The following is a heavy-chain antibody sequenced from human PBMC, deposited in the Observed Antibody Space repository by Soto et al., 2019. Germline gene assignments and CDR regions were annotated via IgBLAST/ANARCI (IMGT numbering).Heavy chain of an antibody. Sequence: GGSLRLSCAASGFTLSSYTMHWVRQAPGKGLEWVASISESRSSIYYADSVKGRFTISRDSAENSLFLQMTSLTAADTAVYYCARPSTQTRFWNWFDPWGQGTLVTVSS. CDR1: GFTLSSYT. CDR3: ARPSTQTRFWNWFDP. V-gene: IGHV3-21*01. J-gene: IGHJ5*02. CDR2: ISESRSSI.